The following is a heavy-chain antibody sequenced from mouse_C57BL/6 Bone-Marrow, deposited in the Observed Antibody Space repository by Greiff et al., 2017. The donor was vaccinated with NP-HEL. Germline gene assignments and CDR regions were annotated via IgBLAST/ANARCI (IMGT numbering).Heavy chain of an antibody. V-gene: IGHV3-8*01. CDR2: ISYSGST. D-gene: IGHD2-4*01. J-gene: IGHJ4*01. CDR3: ARRVYYDYDEGGYAMDY. Sequence: DVKLQESGPGLAKPSQTLSLTCSVTGYSITSDYWNWIRKFPGNKLEYMGYISYSGSTYYNPSLKSRISITRDTSKNQYYLQLNSVTTEDTATYYCARRVYYDYDEGGYAMDYWGQGTSVTVSS. CDR1: GYSITSDY.